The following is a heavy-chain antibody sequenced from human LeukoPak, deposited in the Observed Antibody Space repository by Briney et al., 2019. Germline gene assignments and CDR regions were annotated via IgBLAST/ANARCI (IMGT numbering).Heavy chain of an antibody. V-gene: IGHV4-39*01. D-gene: IGHD3-22*01. J-gene: IGHJ4*02. CDR2: IYYSGST. CDR1: GGSISSSSYY. CDR3: ARLQFYDSSIDY. Sequence: PSETLSLTCTVTGGSISSSSYYWGWIRQPPGKGLEWIGSIYYSGSTYYNPSLKSRLTISVDTSKNQFSLKLSSVTAADTAVYYCARLQFYDSSIDYWGQGTLVTVSS.